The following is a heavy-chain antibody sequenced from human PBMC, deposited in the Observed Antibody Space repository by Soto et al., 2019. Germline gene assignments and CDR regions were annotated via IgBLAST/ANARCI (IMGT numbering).Heavy chain of an antibody. CDR1: GFTFSSYG. V-gene: IGHV3-30*18. D-gene: IGHD5-18*01. CDR2: ISYDGSNK. J-gene: IGHJ4*02. CDR3: AKVGGPTLIQLPYDY. Sequence: RLSCAASGFTFSSYGMHWVRQAPGKGLEWVAVISYDGSNKYYADSVKGRFTISRDNSKNTLYLQMNSLRAEDTAVYYCAKVGGPTLIQLPYDYWGQGTLVTVSS.